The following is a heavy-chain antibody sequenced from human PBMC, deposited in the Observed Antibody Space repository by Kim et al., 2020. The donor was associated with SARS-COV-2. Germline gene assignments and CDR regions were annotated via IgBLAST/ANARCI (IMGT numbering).Heavy chain of an antibody. J-gene: IGHJ6*02. D-gene: IGHD7-27*01. Sequence: GESLKISCKGSGYSFSIYWISWVRQMPGKGLEWMGRIDPSDSYINYSPSLQGHVIISADTSISTAYLHWSSLKASDTAIYYCAGRHRNWDQGLDVWGQGTTVTVSS. CDR2: IDPSDSYI. CDR3: AGRHRNWDQGLDV. V-gene: IGHV5-10-1*01. CDR1: GYSFSIYW.